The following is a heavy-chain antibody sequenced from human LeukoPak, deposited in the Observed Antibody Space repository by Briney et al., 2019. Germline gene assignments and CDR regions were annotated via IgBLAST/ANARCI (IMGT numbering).Heavy chain of an antibody. V-gene: IGHV3-23*01. CDR2: ISGSGGST. J-gene: IGHJ6*02. Sequence: GGSLRLSCAASGFTFSSYAMSWVRQAPGKGLEWVSAISGSGGSTYYADSVKGPFTISRDNSKNTLYLQMNSLRAEDTAVYYCAKDLSAGYYGMDVWGQGTTVTVSS. CDR1: GFTFSSYA. CDR3: AKDLSAGYYGMDV. D-gene: IGHD3-3*01.